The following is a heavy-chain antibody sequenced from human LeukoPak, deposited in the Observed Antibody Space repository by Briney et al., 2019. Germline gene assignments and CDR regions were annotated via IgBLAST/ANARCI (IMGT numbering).Heavy chain of an antibody. Sequence: GGSLRLSCAASGFTVSSYGMHWVRQAPGKGLEWVAFIRYDGSNKYYADSVKGRFTISRDNSKDTLYLQMNSLRAEDTAVYYCAKDMSSGSRVYYFDYWGQGTLVTVSS. V-gene: IGHV3-30*02. J-gene: IGHJ4*02. D-gene: IGHD3-22*01. CDR1: GFTVSSYG. CDR3: AKDMSSGSRVYYFDY. CDR2: IRYDGSNK.